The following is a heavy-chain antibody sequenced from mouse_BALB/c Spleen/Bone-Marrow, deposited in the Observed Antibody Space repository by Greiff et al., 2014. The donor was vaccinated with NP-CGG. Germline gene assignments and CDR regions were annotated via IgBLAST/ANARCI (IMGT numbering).Heavy chain of an antibody. Sequence: VKLMESGAELVRPGTSVKVSCKASGYALTNYLIDWVKQRPGQGLEWIGVINTGSGGAXXXXXXKGMXTRTXDKSSNTAFIQLISLTSDHPAVTFCSRRTTVLLPPAYWGQGTLVTVSA. D-gene: IGHD1-1*01. J-gene: IGHJ3*01. CDR2: INTGSGGA. CDR1: GYALTNYL. CDR3: SRRTTVLLPPAY. V-gene: IGHV1-54*01.